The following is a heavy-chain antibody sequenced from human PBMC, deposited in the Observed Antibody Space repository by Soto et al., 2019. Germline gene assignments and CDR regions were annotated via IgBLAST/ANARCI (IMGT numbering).Heavy chain of an antibody. Sequence: QVQLQESGPGLVKPSQTLSLTCTVSGASISSGGHYWSWIRQPPGKGLEWIGYIYYSGSTYYNPPPYRRVIISVDTSKKQFSLKLNSVTAADTAVYCCAREIVGSARWFHPWGQGTLVTVSS. CDR2: IYYSGST. CDR1: GASISSGGHY. V-gene: IGHV4-31*03. D-gene: IGHD3-22*01. J-gene: IGHJ5*02. CDR3: AREIVGSARWFHP.